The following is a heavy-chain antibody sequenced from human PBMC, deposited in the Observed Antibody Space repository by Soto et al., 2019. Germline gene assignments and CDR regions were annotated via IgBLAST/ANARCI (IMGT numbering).Heavy chain of an antibody. Sequence: SETLSLTCTVSGGSISSSSYYWGGIRQPPGKGLEWIGSIYYSGSTYNNPSLKSRDTISVDTSKNQYSMKMSSETAAYTVVYYCARVSGSYYYGMDVWGQGTTVTVSS. CDR1: GGSISSSSYY. CDR2: IYYSGST. CDR3: ARVSGSYYYGMDV. V-gene: IGHV4-39*01. D-gene: IGHD1-26*01. J-gene: IGHJ6*02.